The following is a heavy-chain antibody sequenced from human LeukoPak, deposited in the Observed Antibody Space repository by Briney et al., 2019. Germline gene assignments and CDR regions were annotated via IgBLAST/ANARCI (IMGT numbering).Heavy chain of an antibody. V-gene: IGHV3-9*01. CDR3: ARDLHQDY. CDR1: GFTFDDYA. CDR2: ISWNSGSI. Sequence: GGSLRLSCAASGFTFDDYAMHWVRQAPGKGLEWVSGISWNSGSIGYADSVKGRFTISRDNAKNSLYLQMNSLRAEDTAVYYCARDLHQDYWGQGTLVTVSS. J-gene: IGHJ4*02.